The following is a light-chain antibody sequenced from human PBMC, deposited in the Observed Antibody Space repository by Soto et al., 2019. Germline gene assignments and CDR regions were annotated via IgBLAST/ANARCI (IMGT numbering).Light chain of an antibody. V-gene: IGKV3-20*01. CDR1: QSVRNNY. J-gene: IGKJ5*01. Sequence: SPCTLSLSPGGRATLSCRSSQSVRNNYLSCYQHKPGQAPRLLISGASNSATGIPDRFSGSGSWTDFTLTISRLVPEDFALYYCQQYGGSPMTFGQGTRLEIK. CDR3: QQYGGSPMT. CDR2: GAS.